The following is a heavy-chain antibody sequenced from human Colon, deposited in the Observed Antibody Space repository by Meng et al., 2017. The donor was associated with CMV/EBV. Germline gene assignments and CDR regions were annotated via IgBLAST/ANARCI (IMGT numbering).Heavy chain of an antibody. D-gene: IGHD2-15*01. CDR3: ARGRSLKIPEFVAQPTSTKTQDYYVMDV. J-gene: IGHJ6*02. Sequence: GGSLRLSCAASEFTLSSYEMAWVRQAPGKGLEWISYISDAGSTWHYADSVKGRFTISRDTAKNSVFLQMNSLSGEDTAVYFCARGRSLKIPEFVAQPTSTKTQDYYVMDVWGQGTTVTVSS. CDR1: EFTLSSYE. CDR2: ISDAGSTW. V-gene: IGHV3-48*03.